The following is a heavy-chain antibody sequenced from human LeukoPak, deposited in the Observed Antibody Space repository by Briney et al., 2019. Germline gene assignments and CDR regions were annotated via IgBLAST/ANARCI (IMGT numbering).Heavy chain of an antibody. CDR3: ASGYYDSGGYYYDPLDY. V-gene: IGHV1-46*01. CDR1: GYTFTSYY. J-gene: IGHJ4*02. Sequence: ASVKVSCKASGYTFTSYYMHWVRQAPGQGLEWVGIINPGGDPTTYAQKFQGRVTITADKSTTTAYMELSSLRSEDTAVYYCASGYYDSGGYYYDPLDYWGQGTLVTVSS. D-gene: IGHD3-22*01. CDR2: INPGGDPT.